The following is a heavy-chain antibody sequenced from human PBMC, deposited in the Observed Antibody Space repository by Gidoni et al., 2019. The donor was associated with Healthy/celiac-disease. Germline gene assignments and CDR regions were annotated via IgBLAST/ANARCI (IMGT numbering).Heavy chain of an antibody. CDR2: INPSGGST. J-gene: IGHJ6*02. V-gene: IGHV1-46*01. CDR3: AREFDIVVVPAATRMDYYYYGMDV. CDR1: GYPFTSYY. Sequence: QVQLEQSGAEVKKPGASVKVSCKASGYPFTSYYMHWVRQAPGQGLEWMGIINPSGGSTSYAQKFQGRVTMTRDTSTSTVYMELSSLRSEDTAVYYCAREFDIVVVPAATRMDYYYYGMDVWGQGTTVTVSS. D-gene: IGHD2-2*01.